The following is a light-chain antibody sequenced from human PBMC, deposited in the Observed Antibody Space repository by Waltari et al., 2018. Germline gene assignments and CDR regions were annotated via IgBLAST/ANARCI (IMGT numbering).Light chain of an antibody. J-gene: IGKJ2*01. CDR2: GAS. Sequence: AIQMNQSSSSLSASVADRVTITCRASQGIRNNLAWFQHKPGSAPKLLIYGASSPQSGVPSRFSGSGSGTDYTLTITSLQPEDIATYYCLQDYNYPYTFGQGTKLEIK. V-gene: IGKV1-6*02. CDR3: LQDYNYPYT. CDR1: QGIRNN.